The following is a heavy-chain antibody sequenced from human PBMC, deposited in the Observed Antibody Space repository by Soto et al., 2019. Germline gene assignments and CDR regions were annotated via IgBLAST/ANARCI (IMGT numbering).Heavy chain of an antibody. J-gene: IGHJ5*02. D-gene: IGHD3-10*01. CDR3: ARHIYYYLT. V-gene: IGHV4-39*01. CDR1: GGSISSSGYY. Sequence: KPSETLSLTCTVSGGSISSSGYYWGWLRQPPGKGLEWIASIYYSGSTYYNPSLKSRVTIAAHTSKNQISLKLSSANAADTAVYYCARHIYYYLTWGQGTLVTVSS. CDR2: IYYSGST.